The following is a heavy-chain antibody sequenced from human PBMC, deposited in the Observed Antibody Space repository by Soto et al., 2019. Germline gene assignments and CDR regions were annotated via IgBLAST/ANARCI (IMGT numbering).Heavy chain of an antibody. CDR2: IYYSGST. J-gene: IGHJ5*02. D-gene: IGHD2-21*02. CDR1: GGSISSSSYY. Sequence: QLQLQESGPGLVKPSETLSLTCTVSGGSISSSSYYWGWIRQPPGKGLEWIGSIYYSGSTYYNPSLKSRVTISVDTSKNQFSLKLSSVTAADTAVYYCARHTIVVVTANNWFDPWGQGTLVTVSS. V-gene: IGHV4-39*01. CDR3: ARHTIVVVTANNWFDP.